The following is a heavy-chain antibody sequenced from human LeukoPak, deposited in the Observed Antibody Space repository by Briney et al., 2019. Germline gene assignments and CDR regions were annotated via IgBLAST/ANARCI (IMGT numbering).Heavy chain of an antibody. CDR2: ISYDGTYK. CDR3: AKEGIAPIDTFDY. Sequence: TGGSLRLSCAASGFSFSSYPMHWVRQAPGKGLEWVAVISYDGTYKYYADSVKGRFTISRDNSKNTLYLQMNSLRVEDTAVYYCAKEGIAPIDTFDYWGQGTLVTASS. V-gene: IGHV3-30*04. CDR1: GFSFSSYP. J-gene: IGHJ4*02. D-gene: IGHD5-18*01.